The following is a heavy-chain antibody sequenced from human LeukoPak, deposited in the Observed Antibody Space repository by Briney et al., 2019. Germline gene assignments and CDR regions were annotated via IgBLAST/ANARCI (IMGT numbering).Heavy chain of an antibody. Sequence: PGGSLRLSCAASGFIFSSYSMNWVRQAPGKGLEWVSGINWSGGSTGYADPLRGRFTISRDNAKNSLYLQMGSLRAEDTALYYCARAPIASPFYFDYWGQGTLVTVSS. CDR2: INWSGGST. D-gene: IGHD2-15*01. V-gene: IGHV3-20*04. CDR1: GFIFSSYS. CDR3: ARAPIASPFYFDY. J-gene: IGHJ4*02.